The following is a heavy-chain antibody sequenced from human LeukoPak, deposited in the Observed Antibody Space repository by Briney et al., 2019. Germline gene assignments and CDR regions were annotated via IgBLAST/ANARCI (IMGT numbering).Heavy chain of an antibody. J-gene: IGHJ4*02. Sequence: ASVKVSCKASGYTFTNYAISWVRQAPGQGLEWMGCISAYNGNTNYAQKLEGRVTMTTDTSTSTAYMELRSLTSDDTAVYYCAGDRRGEVPPYYFDYWGQGTLVTVSS. CDR3: AGDRRGEVPPYYFDY. V-gene: IGHV1-18*01. CDR1: GYTFTNYA. D-gene: IGHD3-16*01. CDR2: ISAYNGNT.